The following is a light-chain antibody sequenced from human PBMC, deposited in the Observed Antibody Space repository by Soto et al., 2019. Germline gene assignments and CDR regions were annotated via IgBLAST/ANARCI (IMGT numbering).Light chain of an antibody. CDR1: TSNIGSNY. CDR2: RNN. Sequence: QSLLAQPPSASGTPGQGVTIACAGSTSNIGSNYVYWYQHLPGPAPKLLIYRNNQRPSGVPARFSGSKSGTSASLAISGLRSDDEADYFCATWNDSLNGFYVFGTGAKVTVL. CDR3: ATWNDSLNGFYV. V-gene: IGLV1-47*01. J-gene: IGLJ1*01.